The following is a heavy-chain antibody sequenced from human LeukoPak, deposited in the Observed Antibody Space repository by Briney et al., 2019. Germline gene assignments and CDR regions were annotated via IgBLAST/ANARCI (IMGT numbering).Heavy chain of an antibody. J-gene: IGHJ4*02. CDR3: ARETQMGATPFDY. D-gene: IGHD1-26*01. Sequence: PGGSLRLSCVASGFTFTGHSMHWVRQAPGKGLEWVAVVGNDEKTIFYADSLKGRFTISRDNSKNTLFLQMNSLGDEDTAVYYCARETQMGATPFDYWGQGSLVTVSS. CDR1: GFTFTGHS. V-gene: IGHV3-30*04. CDR2: VGNDEKTI.